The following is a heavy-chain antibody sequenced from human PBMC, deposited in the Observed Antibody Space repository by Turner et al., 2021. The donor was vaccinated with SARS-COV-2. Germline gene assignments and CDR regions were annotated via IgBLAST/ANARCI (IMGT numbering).Heavy chain of an antibody. CDR1: GGSISSGGYY. CDR2: IYYRGST. V-gene: IGHV4-31*03. J-gene: IGHJ6*02. CDR3: ARHGFSGWDGGGMDV. Sequence: QVQLQESGPGLVKPSQTLSLTCTVSGGSISSGGYYWSWIRQHPGKGLEWIGCIYYRGSTYYNPSLKSRVTISVDTSKNQFSLKLSSVTAADTAVYYCARHGFSGWDGGGMDVWGQGTTVTVSS. D-gene: IGHD6-19*01.